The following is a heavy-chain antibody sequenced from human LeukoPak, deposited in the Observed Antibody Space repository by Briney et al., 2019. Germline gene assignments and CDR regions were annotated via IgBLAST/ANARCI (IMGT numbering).Heavy chain of an antibody. CDR2: INPNSGGT. V-gene: IGHV1-2*04. CDR1: GYTFTGYY. J-gene: IGHJ4*02. D-gene: IGHD6-19*01. Sequence: ASVKVSCKASGYTFTGYYMHWVRQAPGQGLEWMGWINPNSGGTNYAQKFQGWVTMTRDTSISTAYMELSRLRSDDTAVYYCARTSILDSSGWYFDYWGQGTLVTVSS. CDR3: ARTSILDSSGWYFDY.